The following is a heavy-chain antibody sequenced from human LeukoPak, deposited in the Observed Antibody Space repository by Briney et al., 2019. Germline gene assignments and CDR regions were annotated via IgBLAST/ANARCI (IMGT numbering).Heavy chain of an antibody. Sequence: GGSLRLSCEASGFTFSTYAMSWVRQAPGKGLEWVSGISGSGGGTYYADSMKGRFTISRDNSKNTLNLQMNSLRAEDTAVYYCAKVHASSSTWYYFDYWGQGTLVSVAS. J-gene: IGHJ4*02. CDR1: GFTFSTYA. CDR2: ISGSGGGT. V-gene: IGHV3-23*01. CDR3: AKVHASSSTWYYFDY. D-gene: IGHD6-13*01.